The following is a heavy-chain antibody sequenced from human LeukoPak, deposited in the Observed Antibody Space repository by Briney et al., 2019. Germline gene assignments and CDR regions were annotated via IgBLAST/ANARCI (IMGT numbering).Heavy chain of an antibody. Sequence: GGSLRLSCAASGFTFSSYSMNWVRQAPGEGLEWVSYISSSSSTIYYADSVKGRFTISRDNAKNSLYLQMNSLRAEDTAVYYCASKIWGGAFDIWGQGTMVTVSS. J-gene: IGHJ3*02. D-gene: IGHD3-16*01. CDR3: ASKIWGGAFDI. V-gene: IGHV3-48*01. CDR1: GFTFSSYS. CDR2: ISSSSSTI.